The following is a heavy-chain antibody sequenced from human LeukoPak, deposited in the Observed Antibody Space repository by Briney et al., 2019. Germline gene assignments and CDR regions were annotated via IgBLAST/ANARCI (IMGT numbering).Heavy chain of an antibody. CDR1: GFTFSSYW. CDR2: IFNPGGAT. Sequence: GGSLRLSCAASGFTFSSYWMHWVRQAPGKGLVWVSRIFNPGGATAYVDSVKGRFTISRHNAENTLSLQMNSLRVEDTAVYYCVRVNCAGDCTSRDWYFDLWGRGTLVVVSS. D-gene: IGHD2-21*02. V-gene: IGHV3-74*01. CDR3: VRVNCAGDCTSRDWYFDL. J-gene: IGHJ2*01.